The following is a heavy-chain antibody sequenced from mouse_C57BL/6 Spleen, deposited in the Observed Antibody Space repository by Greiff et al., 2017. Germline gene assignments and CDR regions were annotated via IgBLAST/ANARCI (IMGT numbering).Heavy chain of an antibody. CDR2: IWSGGST. V-gene: IGHV2-2*01. CDR1: GFSLTSYG. J-gene: IGHJ3*01. CDR3: ARKGYGYYGSPWFAY. Sequence: VKLMESGPGLVQPSQSLSITCTVSGFSLTSYGVHWVRQSPGKGLEWLGVIWSGGSTDYNAAFISRLSISKDNSKSQVFFKMNSLQADDTAINYCARKGYGYYGSPWFAYWGQGTLVTVSA. D-gene: IGHD2-3*01.